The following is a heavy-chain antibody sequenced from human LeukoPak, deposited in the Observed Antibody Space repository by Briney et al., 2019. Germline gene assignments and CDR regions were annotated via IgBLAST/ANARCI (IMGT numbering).Heavy chain of an antibody. Sequence: SETLSLTCAVSGYSINSGYYWGWIRQPPGKGLEWIGSIYHSGITYYNPSLKSRVTISVDTSKNQFSLKLSSVTAADTAVYYCARGVVITQAFDIWGQGTMVTVSS. D-gene: IGHD3-22*01. CDR2: IYHSGIT. CDR3: ARGVVITQAFDI. V-gene: IGHV4-38-2*01. J-gene: IGHJ3*02. CDR1: GYSINSGYY.